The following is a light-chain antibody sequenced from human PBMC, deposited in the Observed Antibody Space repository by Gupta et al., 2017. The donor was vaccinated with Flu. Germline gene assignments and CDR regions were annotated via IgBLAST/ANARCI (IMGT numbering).Light chain of an antibody. CDR1: QSVSRNY. V-gene: IGKV3-20*01. J-gene: IGKJ4*01. Sequence: EILLTQSPGTLSLSPGERATLSCRASQSVSRNYLAWYQQKPAQPPRLLIYGASTRATGIPDRVSGSGSGKDFTITITRLEHEDFAVYYWQQYGSAVSFGGGTRVQIK. CDR3: QQYGSAVS. CDR2: GAS.